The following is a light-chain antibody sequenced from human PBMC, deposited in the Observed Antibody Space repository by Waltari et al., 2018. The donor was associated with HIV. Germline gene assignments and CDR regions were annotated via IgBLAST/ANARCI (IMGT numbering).Light chain of an antibody. CDR2: DAS. CDR1: QAISDF. J-gene: IGKJ4*01. Sequence: DIHVPQSPSFLSPSVGDSVTVACRASQAISDFLAWYQQKPGIAPRLLIYDASTLYTGVPSRFRGSGSGTECTLTISSLQPEDFASYYCQQLHTFPLTFGGGTKV. V-gene: IGKV1-9*01. CDR3: QQLHTFPLT.